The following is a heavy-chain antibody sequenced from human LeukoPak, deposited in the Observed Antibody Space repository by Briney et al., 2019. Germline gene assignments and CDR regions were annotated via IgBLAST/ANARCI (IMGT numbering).Heavy chain of an antibody. Sequence: GESLKISCKGSGYSFTSYWIGWVGQMPGKGLEWMGIIYPGDSDTRYSPSFQGQVTISADKSISTAYLQWSSLKASDTAMYYCARRGDSSGYYRDYWGQGTLVTVSS. D-gene: IGHD3-22*01. J-gene: IGHJ4*02. V-gene: IGHV5-51*01. CDR3: ARRGDSSGYYRDY. CDR2: IYPGDSDT. CDR1: GYSFTSYW.